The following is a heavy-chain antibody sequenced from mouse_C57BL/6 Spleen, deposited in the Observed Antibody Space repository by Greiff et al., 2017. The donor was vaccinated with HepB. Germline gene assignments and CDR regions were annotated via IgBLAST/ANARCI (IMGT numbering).Heavy chain of an antibody. CDR3: ARNYYYGSSPLAWFAY. CDR2: IYPGSGST. CDR1: GYTFTSYW. D-gene: IGHD1-1*01. Sequence: QVQLQQPGAELVKPGASVKMSCKASGYTFTSYWITWVKQRPGQGLEWIGDIYPGSGSTNYNEKFKSKATLTVDTSSSTAYMQLSSLTSEDSAVYYCARNYYYGSSPLAWFAYWGQGTLVTVSA. J-gene: IGHJ3*01. V-gene: IGHV1-55*01.